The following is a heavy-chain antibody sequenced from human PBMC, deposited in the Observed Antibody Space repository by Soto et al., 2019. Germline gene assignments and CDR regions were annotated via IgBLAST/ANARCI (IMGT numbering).Heavy chain of an antibody. Sequence: SETLSLTCTVSGGSISSSSYYWGWIRQPPGKGLEWIGSIHYSGSTYYNPSLKSRVTISVDTSKNQFSLKLSSVTAADTAVYYCARVYSGYDYLDYWGPGTLVTVSS. CDR2: IHYSGST. CDR1: GGSISSSSYY. V-gene: IGHV4-39*07. CDR3: ARVYSGYDYLDY. J-gene: IGHJ4*02. D-gene: IGHD5-12*01.